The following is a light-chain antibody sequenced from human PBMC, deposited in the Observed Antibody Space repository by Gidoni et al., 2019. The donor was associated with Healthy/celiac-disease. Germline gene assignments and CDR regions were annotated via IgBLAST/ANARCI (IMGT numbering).Light chain of an antibody. CDR1: QSISSW. Sequence: DIQMTQSPSTLSASVGDRVTITCRASQSISSWLAWYQQKPGKAPKLLIYKASSLESGVPSRFSDSGSGTEFTLTISSLQPDDFATYYCQQYNSYSTWTFXQXTKVEIK. CDR3: QQYNSYSTWT. V-gene: IGKV1-5*03. J-gene: IGKJ1*01. CDR2: KAS.